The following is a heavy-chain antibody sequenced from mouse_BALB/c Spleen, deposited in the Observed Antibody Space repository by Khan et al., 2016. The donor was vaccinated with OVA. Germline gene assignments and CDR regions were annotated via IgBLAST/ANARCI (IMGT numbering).Heavy chain of an antibody. Sequence: EVQLQQSGPELMKPGTSVKISCKASGYSFTTYYIHWVIQTHGKSLEWIGNIDPFSGGTTYHQKFKGKATLTVDKSSSTAYIQLSNLTSEDSACEYCTRQGDVAWFTYGGQGTLVTVSA. CDR1: GYSFTTYY. J-gene: IGHJ3*01. CDR3: TRQGDVAWFTY. CDR2: IDPFSGGT. D-gene: IGHD2-13*01. V-gene: IGHV1S135*01.